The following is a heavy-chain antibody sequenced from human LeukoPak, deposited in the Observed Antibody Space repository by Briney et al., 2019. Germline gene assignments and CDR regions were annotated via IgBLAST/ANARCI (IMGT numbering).Heavy chain of an antibody. CDR2: ISSSSSTI. J-gene: IGHJ6*03. CDR1: GFTFSSYS. V-gene: IGHV3-48*04. Sequence: PGGSLRLSCAASGFTFSSYSMNWVRQAPGKGLEWVSYISSSSSTIYYADSVKGRFTISRDNAKNSLYLQMNSLRAEDTAVYYCARGDIVVVPALGGEVYYYYMDVWGKGTTATISS. D-gene: IGHD2-2*01. CDR3: ARGDIVVVPALGGEVYYYYMDV.